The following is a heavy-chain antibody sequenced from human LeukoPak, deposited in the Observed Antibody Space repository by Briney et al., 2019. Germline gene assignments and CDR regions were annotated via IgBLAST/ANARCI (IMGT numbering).Heavy chain of an antibody. CDR3: ARDQNRAFDI. CDR2: IYYSGST. V-gene: IGHV4-59*01. CDR1: GGSISTYY. J-gene: IGHJ3*02. Sequence: PSETLSLTCTVSGGSISTYYWSWIRQPPGKGLEWIGYIYYSGSTNYNPSLKGRVTISVGTSKNQFSLQLSSVTAADAAMYYCARDQNRAFDIWGQGTMVTVSS.